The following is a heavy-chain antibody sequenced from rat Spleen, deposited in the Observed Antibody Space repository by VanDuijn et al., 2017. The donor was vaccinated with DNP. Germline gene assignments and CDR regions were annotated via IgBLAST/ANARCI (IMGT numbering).Heavy chain of an antibody. V-gene: IGHV5S13*01. CDR3: ARSPYSSYMGAMDA. CDR1: GFTFSNYD. Sequence: EVQLVESGGGLVQPGRSLKLSCAASGFTFSNYDMAWVRQAPTKGLEWVASISTSGGSTYYRDSVKGRFTVSRDNAKNTQYLQMDSLRSEDTATYYCARSPYSSYMGAMDAWGQGTSVTVSS. CDR2: ISTSGGST. J-gene: IGHJ4*01. D-gene: IGHD1-2*01.